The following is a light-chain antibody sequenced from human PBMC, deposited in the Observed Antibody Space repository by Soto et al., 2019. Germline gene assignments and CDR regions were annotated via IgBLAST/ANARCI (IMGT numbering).Light chain of an antibody. CDR2: DAS. J-gene: IGKJ4*01. Sequence: EIVLTQSPATLSLSPGERATLSCRASQSVSSYLAWYQQKPGQAPRLLIYDASNRVTGIPARFSGSGSGTDFTLTISSLEPEDFAVYYCQRRSNWLTFGGGTKVEIK. CDR3: QRRSNWLT. CDR1: QSVSSY. V-gene: IGKV3-11*01.